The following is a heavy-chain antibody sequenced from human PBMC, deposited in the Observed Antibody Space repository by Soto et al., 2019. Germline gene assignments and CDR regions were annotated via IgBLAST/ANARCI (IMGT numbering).Heavy chain of an antibody. J-gene: IGHJ4*02. CDR1: GFIFTTYG. V-gene: IGHV3-30*18. CDR2: ISYDESKK. D-gene: IGHD6-25*01. Sequence: QVQLVASGGGVVQPGRSLRLSCAASGFIFTTYGMHWVRQAPGKGLEWVAIISYDESKKYYADSVKGRFTISRDTYKNTLYLQMNSLRPEDTGVYYCAKQRSTNWFLLDYWGQGTLVTVSS. CDR3: AKQRSTNWFLLDY.